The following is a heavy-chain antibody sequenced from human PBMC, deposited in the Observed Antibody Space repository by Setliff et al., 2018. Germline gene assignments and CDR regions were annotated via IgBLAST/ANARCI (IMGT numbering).Heavy chain of an antibody. CDR2: TFHSGST. CDR1: GDSISSGSYY. D-gene: IGHD3-10*01. V-gene: IGHV4-31*03. J-gene: IGHJ4*02. CDR3: ARVADGSGSFYLGFDY. Sequence: SETLSLTCTVSGDSISSGSYYWNWIRQHPEKGLEWLGYTFHSGSTHYNSSLKSRITISIDTSKNHFSLELNSVTAADSAVYYCARVADGSGSFYLGFDYWGQGILVTVSS.